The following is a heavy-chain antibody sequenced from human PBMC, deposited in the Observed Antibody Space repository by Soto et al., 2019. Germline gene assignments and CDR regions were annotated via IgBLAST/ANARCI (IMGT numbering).Heavy chain of an antibody. Sequence: QVQQVESGGGVVQPGRSLRLSCAASGFTFSSYGMHWVRQAPGKGLEWVAVIWYDGSNKYYGDSVKGRFTISRDNSKNTPYLHPNSLRAEDTAVYYCARDQVYLDYWGQGTLVTVSS. CDR2: IWYDGSNK. CDR1: GFTFSSYG. CDR3: ARDQVYLDY. V-gene: IGHV3-33*01. J-gene: IGHJ4*02.